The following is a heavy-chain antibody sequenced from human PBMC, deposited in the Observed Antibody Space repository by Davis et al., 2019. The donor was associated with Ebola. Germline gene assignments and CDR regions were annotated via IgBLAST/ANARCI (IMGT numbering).Heavy chain of an antibody. Sequence: GGSLRLSCAASGFIVSSNYITWVRQAPGKGLEWVSLIDSGAIPYYADSVKGRFTISRDISRNTIFLQMNGLRAEDTAVYYCARGGALYYYYGMDVWGKGTTVTVSS. J-gene: IGHJ6*04. CDR2: IDSGAIP. D-gene: IGHD1-26*01. V-gene: IGHV3-53*01. CDR1: GFIVSSNY. CDR3: ARGGALYYYYGMDV.